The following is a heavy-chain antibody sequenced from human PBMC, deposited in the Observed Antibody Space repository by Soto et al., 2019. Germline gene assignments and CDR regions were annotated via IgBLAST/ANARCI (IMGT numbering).Heavy chain of an antibody. D-gene: IGHD6-19*01. CDR1: GFTFSSYA. J-gene: IGHJ4*02. Sequence: QVQLVESGGGVVQPGRSLRLSCAASGFTFSSYAMHWVRQAPGKGLEWVAVISYDGSNKYYADSVKGRFTISRDNSKNTLYLQMNSLRAEDTAVYYCAREGGGIAVAGNMDYWGQGTLVTVSS. CDR3: AREGGGIAVAGNMDY. V-gene: IGHV3-30-3*01. CDR2: ISYDGSNK.